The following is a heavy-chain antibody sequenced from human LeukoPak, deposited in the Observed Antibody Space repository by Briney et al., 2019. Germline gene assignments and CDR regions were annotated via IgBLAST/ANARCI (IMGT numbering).Heavy chain of an antibody. CDR2: IHTSGST. CDR3: AGRAQTTGWSFDY. CDR1: GGSISSYY. Sequence: SGTLSLACIVSGGSISSYYWSWIRQPAGKGLEWIGQIHTSGSTNYNPSLKSRVAMSVDTSKNQFSLELSSVTAADTAVYYCAGRAQTTGWSFDYWGQGALVTVSS. D-gene: IGHD6-19*01. V-gene: IGHV4-4*07. J-gene: IGHJ4*02.